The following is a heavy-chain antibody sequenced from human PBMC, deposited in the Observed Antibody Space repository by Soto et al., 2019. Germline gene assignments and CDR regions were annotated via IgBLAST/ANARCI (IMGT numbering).Heavy chain of an antibody. CDR3: AHPKTPGMRYYFDY. Sequence: QITLKESGPTLVKPTQTLTLTCTFSGFSLSTTRVGVGWIRQPPGEALEWLALLYWDDDKLYSPSLKRRLTIANHTXXPQGVLTLTTLAPVDTATYNCAHPKTPGMRYYFDYWGQGTLVTVSS. CDR2: LYWDDDK. J-gene: IGHJ4*02. V-gene: IGHV2-5*02. CDR1: GFSLSTTRVG.